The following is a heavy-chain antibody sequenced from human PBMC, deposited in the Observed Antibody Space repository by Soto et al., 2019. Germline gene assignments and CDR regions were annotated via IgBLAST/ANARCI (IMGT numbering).Heavy chain of an antibody. CDR2: IYYSGST. D-gene: IGHD1-26*01. Sequence: QVQLQESGPGLVKPSETLSLTCTVSGGSNSSYSWSWLRQPPGKGLEWDGYIYYSGSTNYNPSLMSRVSLSVDTSKNRFSLKVSAVTAADTAVYYCARDQGALRYGMDVWGQGTTVTVSS. J-gene: IGHJ6*02. V-gene: IGHV4-59*01. CDR1: GGSNSSYS. CDR3: ARDQGALRYGMDV.